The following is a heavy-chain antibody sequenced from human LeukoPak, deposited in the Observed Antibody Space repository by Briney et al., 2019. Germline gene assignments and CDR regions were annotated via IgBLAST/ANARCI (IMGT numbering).Heavy chain of an antibody. J-gene: IGHJ3*02. Sequence: PGGSLRLSCAASGFTFSSYAMTWVRQAPGKGLEWVSGISGSGSSTYYADSVKGRFTISRDNSKNTLYLQMNSLRAEDTAVYHCAKGRDYYDNSDAFEIWGQGTMVTVSS. D-gene: IGHD3-22*01. CDR3: AKGRDYYDNSDAFEI. CDR1: GFTFSSYA. V-gene: IGHV3-23*01. CDR2: ISGSGSST.